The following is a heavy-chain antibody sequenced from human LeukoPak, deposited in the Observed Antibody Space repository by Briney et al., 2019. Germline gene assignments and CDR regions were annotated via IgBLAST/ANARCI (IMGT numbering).Heavy chain of an antibody. D-gene: IGHD5-12*01. CDR1: GYTFTSYG. V-gene: IGHV1-69*13. CDR3: ARHDSGYDSDSRGGPYYFDY. J-gene: IGHJ4*02. CDR2: IIPIFGTA. Sequence: GASVTVSCTASGYTFTSYGISWVRQAPGQGLEWMGGIIPIFGTANYAQKFQGRVTITADESTSTAYMELSSLRSEDTAVYYCARHDSGYDSDSRGGPYYFDYWGQGTLVAVSS.